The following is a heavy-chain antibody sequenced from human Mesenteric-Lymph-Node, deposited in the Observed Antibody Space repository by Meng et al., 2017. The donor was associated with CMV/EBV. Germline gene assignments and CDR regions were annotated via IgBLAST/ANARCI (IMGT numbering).Heavy chain of an antibody. CDR3: AKDRLVGATLPYYFDY. V-gene: IGHV1-2*02. CDR2: INPKSGDT. J-gene: IGHJ4*02. Sequence: ASVKVSCKASDYPFIGYNIHWVREAPGQGLEWMGWINPKSGDTNYAQKFQGRVIMTRDTSISTAYMELSRLGSDDTAVYYCAKDRLVGATLPYYFDYWGQGTGTLVTVSS. D-gene: IGHD1-26*01. CDR1: DYPFIGYN.